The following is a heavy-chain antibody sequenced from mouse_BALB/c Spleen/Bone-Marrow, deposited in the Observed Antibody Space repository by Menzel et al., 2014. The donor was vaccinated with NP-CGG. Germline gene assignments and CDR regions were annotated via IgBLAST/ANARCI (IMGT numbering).Heavy chain of an antibody. V-gene: IGHV5-6-5*01. Sequence: EVMLVESGGGLVKSGGSLKLSCAASGFTFSSYAMSWVRQTPEKRLEWVASISSGGSTYYPDSVKGRFTISRDNARNILYLQMSSLRSEDTAMYYCARGGGWLLSFDYWGQGTTLTVSS. J-gene: IGHJ2*01. D-gene: IGHD2-3*01. CDR3: ARGGGWLLSFDY. CDR2: ISSGGST. CDR1: GFTFSSYA.